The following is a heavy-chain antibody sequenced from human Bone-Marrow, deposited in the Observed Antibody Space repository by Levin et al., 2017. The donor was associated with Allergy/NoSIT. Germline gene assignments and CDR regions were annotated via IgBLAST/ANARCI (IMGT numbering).Heavy chain of an antibody. V-gene: IGHV1-69*06. CDR2: IIPIFGTA. J-gene: IGHJ5*02. CDR1: GGTFSSYA. CDR3: ARAGLDIVVVPAAMQCWFDP. D-gene: IGHD2-2*03. Sequence: SVKVSCKASGGTFSSYAISWVRQAPGQGLEWMGGIIPIFGTANYAQKFQGRVTITADKSTSTAYMELSSLRSEDTAVYYCARAGLDIVVVPAAMQCWFDPWGQGTLVTVSS.